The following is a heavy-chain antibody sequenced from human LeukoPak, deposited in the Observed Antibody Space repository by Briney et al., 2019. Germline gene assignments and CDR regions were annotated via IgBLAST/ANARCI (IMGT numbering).Heavy chain of an antibody. CDR1: GGSISSYY. D-gene: IGHD2-2*01. V-gene: IGHV4-59*12. Sequence: PSETLSLTCTVSGGSISSYYWSWIRQPPGKGLEWIGYIYYSGSTNYNPSLKSRVTISVDTSKNQFSLKLSSVTAADTAVYYCAREEATADTSSIWGWYYYYMDVWGKGTTVTVSS. J-gene: IGHJ6*03. CDR3: AREEATADTSSIWGWYYYYMDV. CDR2: IYYSGST.